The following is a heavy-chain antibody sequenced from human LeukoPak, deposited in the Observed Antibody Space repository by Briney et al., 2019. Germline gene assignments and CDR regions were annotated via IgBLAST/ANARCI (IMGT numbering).Heavy chain of an antibody. Sequence: ASVKVSCKASGYTFTGYYMHWVRQAPGRGLEWMGWINPNSGGTNYAQKFQGRVTMTRDTSISTAYMELSRLRSDDTAVYYCARGSSSQRGQYYFDYWGQGILVTVSS. CDR1: GYTFTGYY. CDR3: ARGSSSQRGQYYFDY. J-gene: IGHJ4*02. CDR2: INPNSGGT. V-gene: IGHV1-2*02. D-gene: IGHD6-13*01.